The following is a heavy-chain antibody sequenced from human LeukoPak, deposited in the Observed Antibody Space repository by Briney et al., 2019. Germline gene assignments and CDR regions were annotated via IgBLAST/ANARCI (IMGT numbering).Heavy chain of an antibody. Sequence: SETLSLTCAVSGGSISSSNWWSWVRQPPGKGLEWIGEIYHSGSTNYNPSLKSRVTIPVDKSKNQSSLKLSSVTAADTAVYYCARDYYYGSGKNNHRKYYFDYWGQGTLVTVSS. V-gene: IGHV4-4*02. CDR3: ARDYYYGSGKNNHRKYYFDY. J-gene: IGHJ4*02. D-gene: IGHD3-10*01. CDR1: GGSISSSNW. CDR2: IYHSGST.